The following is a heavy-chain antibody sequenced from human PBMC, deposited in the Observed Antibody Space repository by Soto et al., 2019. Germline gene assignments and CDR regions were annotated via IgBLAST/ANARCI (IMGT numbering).Heavy chain of an antibody. Sequence: QVQLQESGPGLVKPSGTLSLTCAVSGGSISSSNWWSWVRQPPGKGLEWIGEIYHSGSTNYNPSLKSRVTISVDKSKNQFSLKLSSVTAADTAVYYCARLRHYYDSSGYYSTVFWFDPWGQGTLVTVSS. CDR1: GGSISSSNW. CDR2: IYHSGST. CDR3: ARLRHYYDSSGYYSTVFWFDP. V-gene: IGHV4-4*02. J-gene: IGHJ5*02. D-gene: IGHD3-22*01.